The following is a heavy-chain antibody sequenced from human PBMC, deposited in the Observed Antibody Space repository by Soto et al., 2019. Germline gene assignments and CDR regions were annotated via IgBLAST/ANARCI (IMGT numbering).Heavy chain of an antibody. CDR3: ARGRGGWFINQLLNAFDI. V-gene: IGHV4-59*01. J-gene: IGHJ3*02. CDR1: GGSISSYY. Sequence: QVQLQESGPGLVKPSENLSLPCTVSGGSISSYYWSWIRQPPGKGLEWIGYNYYSGSTNYNPSLKSRVTISVDTSKNQSSLKLSSVTAADTAVYYCARGRGGWFINQLLNAFDIWGQGTMVTVSS. D-gene: IGHD2-2*01. CDR2: NYYSGST.